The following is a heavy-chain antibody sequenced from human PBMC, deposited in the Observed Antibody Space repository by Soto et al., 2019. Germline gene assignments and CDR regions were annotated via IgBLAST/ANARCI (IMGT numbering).Heavy chain of an antibody. D-gene: IGHD3-3*01. CDR2: ISGSGGST. CDR3: AKTHSYDFWSGYYIKA. CDR1: GFTFSSYA. J-gene: IGHJ4*02. V-gene: IGHV3-23*01. Sequence: GGSLRLSCAASGFTFSSYAMSWVRQAPGKGLEWVSAISGSGGSTYYADSVKGRFTISRDNSKNTLYLQMNSLRAEDTAVYYCAKTHSYDFWSGYYIKAWGQGTLVTVSS.